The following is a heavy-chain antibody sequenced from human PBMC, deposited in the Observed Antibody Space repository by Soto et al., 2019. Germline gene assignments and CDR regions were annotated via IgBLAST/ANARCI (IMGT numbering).Heavy chain of an antibody. Sequence: QVQLVESGGGLAKPGGSLRLSCAASGFTFSDHYMSWIRQAPGKGLEWISYINPSGTNTDYADSVKGRFTISRDNAENSQYLQMNSLRAEDTALYYCARGHHSMDVWGQGATVTVSS. J-gene: IGHJ6*02. CDR3: ARGHHSMDV. CDR1: GFTFSDHY. V-gene: IGHV3-11*06. CDR2: INPSGTNT.